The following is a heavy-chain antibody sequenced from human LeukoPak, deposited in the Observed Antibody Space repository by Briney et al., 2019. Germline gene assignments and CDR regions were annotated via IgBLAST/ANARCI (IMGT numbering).Heavy chain of an antibody. CDR2: LVYDERS. CDR1: GFPFSSYG. V-gene: IGHV3-33*05. J-gene: IGHJ4*02. Sequence: GRTLRLSCAASGFPFSSYGMHWVRQAPGKGLEWVARLVYDERSDYANSVKGRFSISRDNSKNTLFLDMSDLRVEDTAVYYCARDLSAAFDFWGQGVPVTVSS. D-gene: IGHD6-19*01. CDR3: ARDLSAAFDF.